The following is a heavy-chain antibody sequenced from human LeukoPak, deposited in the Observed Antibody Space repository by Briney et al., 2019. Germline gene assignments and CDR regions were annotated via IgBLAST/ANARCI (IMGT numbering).Heavy chain of an antibody. D-gene: IGHD1-26*01. CDR3: ARALFRSIVGAISDVNY. J-gene: IGHJ4*02. CDR2: INPNSGGT. V-gene: IGHV1-2*02. Sequence: SVKVSCKASGYTFTGYYMHWVRRAPGQGLEWMGWINPNSGGTNYAQKFQGRVTMTRDTSISTAYMELSRLRSDDTAVYYGARALFRSIVGAISDVNYWGQGTVVTVSS. CDR1: GYTFTGYY.